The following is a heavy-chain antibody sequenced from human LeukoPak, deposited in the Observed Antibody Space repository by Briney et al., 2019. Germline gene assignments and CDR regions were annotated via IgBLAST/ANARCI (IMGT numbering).Heavy chain of an antibody. CDR2: KYHSGAT. CDR1: GGSISSSSYS. V-gene: IGHV4-39*07. CDR3: AREGTHTSSWYHWFDP. D-gene: IGHD6-13*01. Sequence: SETLSLTCTVSGGSISSSSYSWAWIRQPPGKGLEWIGSKYHSGATYYNPSLKSRVTISVDTSKNQFSLRLISVTAADTAVYYCAREGTHTSSWYHWFDPWGQGTLVTVSS. J-gene: IGHJ5*02.